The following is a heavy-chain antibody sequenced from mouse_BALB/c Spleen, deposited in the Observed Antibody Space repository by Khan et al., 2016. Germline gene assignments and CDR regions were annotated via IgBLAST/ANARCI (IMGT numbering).Heavy chain of an antibody. Sequence: QVQLKQSGAELVKPGASVKLSCKASGYTFTSYYMYWVKQRPGQGLEWIGEINPSNGGTNFNEKFKSKATMTVDKSSSTAYMQLSSLTSEDSAVXYWTRWGLRRGAMDYWGQGTSVTVSS. CDR1: GYTFTSYY. V-gene: IGHV1S81*02. J-gene: IGHJ4*01. CDR3: TRWGLRRGAMDY. CDR2: INPSNGGT. D-gene: IGHD2-4*01.